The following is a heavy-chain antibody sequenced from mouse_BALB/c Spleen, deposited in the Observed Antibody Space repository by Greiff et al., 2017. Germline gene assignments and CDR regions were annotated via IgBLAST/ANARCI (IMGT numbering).Heavy chain of an antibody. V-gene: IGHV1S81*02. CDR1: GYTFTSYY. Sequence: QVQLQQSGAELVKPGASVKLSCKASGYTFTSYYMYWVKQRPGQGLEWIGEINPSNGGTNFNEKFKSKATLTVDKSSSTAYMQLSSLTSEDSAVYYCTRGINIDYWGQGTTLTVSS. CDR2: INPSNGGT. CDR3: TRGINIDY. D-gene: IGHD2-4*01. J-gene: IGHJ2*01.